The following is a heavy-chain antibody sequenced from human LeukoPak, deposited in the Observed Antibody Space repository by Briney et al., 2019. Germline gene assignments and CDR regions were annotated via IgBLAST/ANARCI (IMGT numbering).Heavy chain of an antibody. CDR2: INEDGSST. Sequence: GGSLRLSCAASGYTFSRYWMHWVRHGPGKGLVWVSRINEDGSSTIYAESVGGRFTISRDNAKNTLYMQMNSLRAEDAAVYYCTTATFGARDSCGQGTLVTVSS. CDR1: GYTFSRYW. CDR3: TTATFGARDS. D-gene: IGHD3-10*01. V-gene: IGHV3-74*01. J-gene: IGHJ4*02.